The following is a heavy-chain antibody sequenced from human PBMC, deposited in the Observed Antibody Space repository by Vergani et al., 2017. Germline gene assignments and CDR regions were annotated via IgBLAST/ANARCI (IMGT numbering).Heavy chain of an antibody. D-gene: IGHD3-10*01. J-gene: IGHJ3*02. CDR1: GFTFSSYA. CDR2: ISYDGSNK. V-gene: IGHV3-30-3*01. Sequence: QVQLVESGGGVVQPGRSLRLSCAASGFTFSSYAMHWVRQAPGKGLEWVAVISYDGSNKYYADSVKGRFTISRDNSKNTLYLQRNSMRAEDTAVYYCARERGDAFDIWGQGTMVTVSS. CDR3: ARERGDAFDI.